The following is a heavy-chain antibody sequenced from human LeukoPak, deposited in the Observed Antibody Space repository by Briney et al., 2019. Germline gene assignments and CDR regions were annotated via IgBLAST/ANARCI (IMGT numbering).Heavy chain of an antibody. CDR2: IYPGDSDT. D-gene: IGHD3-16*02. CDR1: GYSFTSYW. Sequence: GESLKISCKGSGYSFTSYWIGWVRQMPGKGLEWMGIIYPGDSDTGYSPSFQGQVTITADKSISTAYLQWSSLKASDTAMYYCARSPLVGSDEYVWGSYRFSGGDAFDIWGQGTMVTVSS. J-gene: IGHJ3*02. CDR3: ARSPLVGSDEYVWGSYRFSGGDAFDI. V-gene: IGHV5-51*01.